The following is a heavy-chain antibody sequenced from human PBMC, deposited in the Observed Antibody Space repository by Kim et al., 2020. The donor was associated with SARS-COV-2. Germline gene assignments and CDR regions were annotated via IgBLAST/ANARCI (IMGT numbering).Heavy chain of an antibody. Sequence: GESLKMSCETSDYSFSSYWIGWVRQLPGQGLEWMGMIYPADSDARYSPSFHGHVTISADTSIYTAYLQWSALKASDTAIYYCARRGRPATIGYYFDIWGQGTLVTVSS. V-gene: IGHV5-51*01. CDR3: ARRGRPATIGYYFDI. J-gene: IGHJ4*02. D-gene: IGHD2-2*01. CDR2: IYPADSDA. CDR1: DYSFSSYW.